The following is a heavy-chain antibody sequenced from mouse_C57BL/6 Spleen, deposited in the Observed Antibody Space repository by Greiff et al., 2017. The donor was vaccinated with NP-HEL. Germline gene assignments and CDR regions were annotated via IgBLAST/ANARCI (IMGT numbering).Heavy chain of an antibody. Sequence: QVQLKQSGAELVKPGASVKLSCKASGYTFTEYTIHWVKQRPGQGLEWIGWVYPGSGSIKYNEKFKDKATLTVDKPSSPVYMELSSLTYEDSAVFLSARHALGGYFDVWGTGTTLTVSS. V-gene: IGHV1-62-2*01. J-gene: IGHJ1*03. CDR2: VYPGSGSI. D-gene: IGHD4-1*01. CDR1: GYTFTEYT. CDR3: ARHALGGYFDV.